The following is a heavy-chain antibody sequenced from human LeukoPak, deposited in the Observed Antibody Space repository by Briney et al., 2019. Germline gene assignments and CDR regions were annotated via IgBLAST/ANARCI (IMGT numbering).Heavy chain of an antibody. CDR1: GYTFSTYP. Sequence: ASVKVSCKASGYTFSTYPMNWVRQAPGQGLEWMGWINTNTGSPTYAQGLTGRFVFSLDTSVNTAFLQINSLKAEDTALYYCVRGIDTTGYFNYWGQGTLVTVSS. V-gene: IGHV7-4-1*02. CDR2: INTNTGSP. J-gene: IGHJ4*02. CDR3: VRGIDTTGYFNY. D-gene: IGHD3-22*01.